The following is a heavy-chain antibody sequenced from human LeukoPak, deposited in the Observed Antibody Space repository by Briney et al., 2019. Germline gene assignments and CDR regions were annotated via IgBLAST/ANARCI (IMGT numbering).Heavy chain of an antibody. Sequence: PGGSLRLSCAASGFTFSSYGMHWVRQAPGKGLEWVAVISYDGSNKYYADSVKGRFTISRDNSKNTLYLQMNSLRAEDTAVYYCASTSDGYSSGWTLWSDAFDIWGQGTMVTVSS. CDR2: ISYDGSNK. CDR1: GFTFSSYG. D-gene: IGHD6-19*01. V-gene: IGHV3-30*03. CDR3: ASTSDGYSSGWTLWSDAFDI. J-gene: IGHJ3*02.